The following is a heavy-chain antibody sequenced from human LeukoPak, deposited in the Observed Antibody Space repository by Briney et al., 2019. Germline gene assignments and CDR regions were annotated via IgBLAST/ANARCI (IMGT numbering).Heavy chain of an antibody. CDR3: ATEVIIAVTGNDY. V-gene: IGHV3-15*07. J-gene: IGHJ4*02. Sequence: GGSLRLSCAASGFTFSNVWMNWVRQAPGKGLEWVGRIRSKTHGETIDYAAPVRGRFTISRDDSKNTLYLQLNSLKTEDTAVHYCATEVIIAVTGNDYWGQGSLVTVSS. D-gene: IGHD6-19*01. CDR1: GFTFSNVW. CDR2: IRSKTHGETI.